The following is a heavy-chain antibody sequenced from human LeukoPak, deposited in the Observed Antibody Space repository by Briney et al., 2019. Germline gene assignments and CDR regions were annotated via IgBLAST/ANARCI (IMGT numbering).Heavy chain of an antibody. CDR2: TNHSGST. CDR1: GFTFSTYS. J-gene: IGHJ4*02. Sequence: GSLRLSCAASGFTFSTYSMNWVRQPPGKGLEWIGETNHSGSTNYNPSLKSRVTISLDTSKNQFSLNLTSVTAADTAVYYCARLSLKVLEWSPTKGKETHYFDYWGQGTLVTVSS. V-gene: IGHV4-34*01. D-gene: IGHD3-3*01. CDR3: ARLSLKVLEWSPTKGKETHYFDY.